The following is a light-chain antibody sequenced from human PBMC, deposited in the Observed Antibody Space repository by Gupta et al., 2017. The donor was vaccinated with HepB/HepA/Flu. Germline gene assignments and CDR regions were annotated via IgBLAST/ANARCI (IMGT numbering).Light chain of an antibody. CDR3: CSYASTTVV. J-gene: IGLJ2*01. CDR1: RSDVGSYNL. CDR2: EVN. Sequence: QSALTQPASVSGSPGQSITISCTGTRSDVGSYNLVSWYQQPPGKAPKLLIYEVNKWASGVSDRFSGSKSGNTASLTISGLQAEDEADYYCCSYASTTVVFGGGTKLTVL. V-gene: IGLV2-23*02.